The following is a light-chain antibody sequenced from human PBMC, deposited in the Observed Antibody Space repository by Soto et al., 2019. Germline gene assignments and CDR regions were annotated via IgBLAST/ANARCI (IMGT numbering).Light chain of an antibody. V-gene: IGKV1-13*02. Sequence: AIQLTQSPSSLSASVGDRVTITCRASQGISSALAWYQQKPGKAPKLLIYDASSLESGVPSRFSGSGSGTDFTLTISSLQPDDFATYYCHEFNRYLHSFTLGQGTRLEIK. CDR3: HEFNRYLHSFT. CDR2: DAS. J-gene: IGKJ5*01. CDR1: QGISSA.